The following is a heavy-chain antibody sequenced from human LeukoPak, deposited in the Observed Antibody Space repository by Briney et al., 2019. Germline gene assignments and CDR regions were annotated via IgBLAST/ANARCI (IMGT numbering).Heavy chain of an antibody. J-gene: IGHJ6*03. CDR2: IKQDGSEK. Sequence: GGSLRLSCAASGFTFSSYEMIWVRQAPGKGLEWVANIKQDGSEKYYVDSVKGRFTISRDNAKNSLYLQMDSLRAEDTAVYYCARDLYSSGSYYMDVWGKGTTVTVSS. D-gene: IGHD6-19*01. CDR3: ARDLYSSGSYYMDV. CDR1: GFTFSSYE. V-gene: IGHV3-7*01.